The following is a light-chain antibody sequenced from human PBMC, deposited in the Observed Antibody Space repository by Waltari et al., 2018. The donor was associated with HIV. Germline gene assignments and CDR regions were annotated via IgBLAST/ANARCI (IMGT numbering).Light chain of an antibody. CDR3: SSFANRDGFYVL. Sequence: QSALTQPPSASGSPGQSVTLSCTGTNSDIGTYDYVSWYQQHPGKAPKLVISEVTKRPSGVSDRFSGSKSGNTAFLTVSGLQAEDEAGYYCSSFANRDGFYVLFGGGTRLTVL. CDR2: EVT. CDR1: NSDIGTYDY. J-gene: IGLJ2*01. V-gene: IGLV2-8*01.